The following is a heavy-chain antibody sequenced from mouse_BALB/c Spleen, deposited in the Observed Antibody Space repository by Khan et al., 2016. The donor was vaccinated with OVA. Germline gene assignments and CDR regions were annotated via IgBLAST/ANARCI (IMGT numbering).Heavy chain of an antibody. D-gene: IGHD2-13*01. CDR1: EFTFSDYY. CDR3: TRGYYGDPFAY. V-gene: IGHV5-4*02. Sequence: EVELVESGGGLVKPGGSLKLSCAASEFTFSDYYMYWVRQTPEKRLEWVATISAGTNYIYYLDNVKGRFTISRDNAKNNLYLQMSSLKSEDTAMYYCTRGYYGDPFAYWGHGTLVTVSA. CDR2: ISAGTNYI. J-gene: IGHJ3*01.